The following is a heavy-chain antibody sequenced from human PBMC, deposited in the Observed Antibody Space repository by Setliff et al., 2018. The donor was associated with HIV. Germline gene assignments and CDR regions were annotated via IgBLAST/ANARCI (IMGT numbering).Heavy chain of an antibody. CDR2: IIPFFGTT. V-gene: IGHV1-69*05. J-gene: IGHJ2*01. Sequence: SVKVSCKTSGDTFSSYSVSWVRQAPGQGLQWMGGIIPFFGTTNYAQKFQDRVRITTDEAAPAAPATTVYMELSSLRSDDTAVYYCARGRRSDHYDSDGYLYYYFDLWGRGTLVTVSS. D-gene: IGHD3-22*01. CDR1: GDTFSSYS. CDR3: ARGRRSDHYDSDGYLYYYFDL.